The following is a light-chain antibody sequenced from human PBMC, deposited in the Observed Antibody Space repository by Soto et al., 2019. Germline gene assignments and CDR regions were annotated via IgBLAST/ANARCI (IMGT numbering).Light chain of an antibody. Sequence: EIELTHSPGTLSLSPWEIATLSCRASQSVSSNLAWYQQKPGQAPRLLIYGASTRATGFPARFSGSGSGTEFTLTISSLQSEDFAVYYCQQYNSWPLTFGPGTKVDIK. CDR2: GAS. V-gene: IGKV3-15*01. J-gene: IGKJ3*01. CDR1: QSVSSN. CDR3: QQYNSWPLT.